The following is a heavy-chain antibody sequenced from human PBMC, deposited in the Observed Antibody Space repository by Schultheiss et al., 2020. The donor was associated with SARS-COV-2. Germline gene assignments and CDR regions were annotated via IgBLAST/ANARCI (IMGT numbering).Heavy chain of an antibody. V-gene: IGHV4-4*07. CDR2: YAGGTT. CDR3: ARDRQQLDLYNWFDP. D-gene: IGHD6-13*01. Sequence: SETLSLTCTVSGGSISSYYWSWIRQPAGKGLEWIGLYAGGTTNYNPSLKNRVTMSVDTSKNQFSLKLSSVTAADTAVYYCARDRQQLDLYNWFDPWGQGTLVTVSS. J-gene: IGHJ5*02. CDR1: GGSISSYY.